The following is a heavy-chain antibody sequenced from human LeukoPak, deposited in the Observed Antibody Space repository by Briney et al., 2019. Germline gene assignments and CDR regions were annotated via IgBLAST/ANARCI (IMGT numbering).Heavy chain of an antibody. CDR3: AKDIEGRVSGADY. Sequence: PGGSLRLSCAASGFTFDDYSMPWVRQPPGKGLEWVSGISWNSGSIGYADSVKGRFTISRDNAKNSLYLQMNSLRAEDTALYYCAKDIEGRVSGADYWGQGTLVTVSS. D-gene: IGHD3-3*01. CDR1: GFTFDDYS. V-gene: IGHV3-9*01. CDR2: ISWNSGSI. J-gene: IGHJ4*02.